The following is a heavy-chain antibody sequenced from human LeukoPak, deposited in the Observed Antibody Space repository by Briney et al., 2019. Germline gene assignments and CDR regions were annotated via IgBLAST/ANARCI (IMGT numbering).Heavy chain of an antibody. CDR3: ARDAISSGTNY. CDR2: IYYSGST. V-gene: IGHV4-39*07. CDR1: GGSISSSSYY. Sequence: PSETLSLTCTVSGGSISSSSYYWGWIRQPPGKGLEWIGSIYYSGSTYYNPSLKSRVTISVDTSKNQFSLKLSSATAADTAVYYCARDAISSGTNYWGQGTLVTVSS. D-gene: IGHD6-19*01. J-gene: IGHJ4*02.